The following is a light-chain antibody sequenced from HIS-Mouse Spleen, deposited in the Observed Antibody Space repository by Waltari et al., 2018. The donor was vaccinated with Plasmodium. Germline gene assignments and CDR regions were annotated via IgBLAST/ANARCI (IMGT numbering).Light chain of an antibody. J-gene: IGLJ3*02. CDR2: EGS. V-gene: IGLV2-23*01. Sequence: QSALTQPASVSVSPGQSLTISCTGPSSDVGSYTLVSWYHQHPGKAPKLMIYEGSKRPSGVSNRFSGSKSGNTASLTISGLQAEDEADYYCCSYAGSSTWVFGGGTKLTVL. CDR3: CSYAGSSTWV. CDR1: SSDVGSYTL.